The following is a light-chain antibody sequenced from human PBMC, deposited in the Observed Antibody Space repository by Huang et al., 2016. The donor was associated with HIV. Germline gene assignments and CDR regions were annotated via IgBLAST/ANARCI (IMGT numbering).Light chain of an antibody. CDR2: KVS. CDR1: QSLLYRDGDTY. CDR3: MQGTHWPYT. Sequence: DVVMTQSPLSLPVTLGQPASISCRSSQSLLYRDGDTYLHWFHQRPGQSPRRLIYKVSIRDSGVPDTFSGSGSGTDFTLKLSRVEADDVGVYYCMQGTHWPYTFGQGTKLEI. J-gene: IGKJ2*01. V-gene: IGKV2-30*01.